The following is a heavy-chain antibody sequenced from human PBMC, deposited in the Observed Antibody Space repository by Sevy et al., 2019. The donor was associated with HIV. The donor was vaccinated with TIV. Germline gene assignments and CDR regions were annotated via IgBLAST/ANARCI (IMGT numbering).Heavy chain of an antibody. D-gene: IGHD3-16*02. CDR1: GFTFSSYA. Sequence: GGSLRLSCAASGFTFSSYAMHWVRQAPGKGLEWVAVISYDGTNKYYADSVKGRFTISRDNSKNTLYLQMNSLRAEDTAVYYCAKPFMITFGGVIENWPCYDYWGQGTLVTVSS. J-gene: IGHJ4*02. V-gene: IGHV3-30-3*02. CDR3: AKPFMITFGGVIENWPCYDY. CDR2: ISYDGTNK.